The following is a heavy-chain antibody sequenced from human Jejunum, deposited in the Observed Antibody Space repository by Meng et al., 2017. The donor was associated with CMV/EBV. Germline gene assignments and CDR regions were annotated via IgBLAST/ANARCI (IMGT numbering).Heavy chain of an antibody. V-gene: IGHV3-74*01. D-gene: IGHD1-1*01. CDR3: VRDGHHWNFDY. J-gene: IGHJ4*02. Sequence: AASGFTVSAYWMHWVRQGPGKGLVWVSRLNGDGDYANYADSVQGRFTFYRDNARNTVFLQMDSLRGEDTGIYYCVRDGHHWNFDYWGQGTPVTVSS. CDR1: GFTVSAYW. CDR2: LNGDGDYA.